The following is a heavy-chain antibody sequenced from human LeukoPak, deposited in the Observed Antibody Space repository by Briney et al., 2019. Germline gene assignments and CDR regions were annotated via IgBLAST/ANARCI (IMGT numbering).Heavy chain of an antibody. CDR2: IYYSGRT. J-gene: IGHJ6*02. CDR1: GGSISSGDYY. Sequence: SGPGLVKPAQTLSLTCTVSGGSISSGDYYWSWIRQPPGKGLEWIGYIYYSGRTYYNPSLKSRVTISVDTSKNQFSLKLSSVTAADTAVYYCARAYDSSGNYYYYYGMDVWGQGTTVTVSS. CDR3: ARAYDSSGNYYYYYGMDV. D-gene: IGHD3-22*01. V-gene: IGHV4-30-4*01.